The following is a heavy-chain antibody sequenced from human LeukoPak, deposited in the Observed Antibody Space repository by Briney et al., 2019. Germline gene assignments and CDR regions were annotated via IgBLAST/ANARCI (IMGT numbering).Heavy chain of an antibody. V-gene: IGHV3-7*01. Sequence: PGGSLRLSCAASGFTFSSYRMSWVRQAPGKGLEWVANIKEDGNERYYVDSVSGRFTISRDNAKNSLFLQMNSLRAEDTAVYFCARIPMFVRSGWYPFDCWGQGTLVAVSS. CDR3: ARIPMFVRSGWYPFDC. CDR2: IKEDGNER. J-gene: IGHJ4*02. CDR1: GFTFSSYR. D-gene: IGHD6-19*01.